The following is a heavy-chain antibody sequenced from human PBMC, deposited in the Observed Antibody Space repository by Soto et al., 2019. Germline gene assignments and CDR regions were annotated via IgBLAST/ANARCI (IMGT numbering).Heavy chain of an antibody. V-gene: IGHV4-4*07. CDR1: GGSIRSYY. J-gene: IGHJ4*02. CDR2: IYASGNT. CDR3: ARDPRNFWSGSLGYFDY. Sequence: SETLSLTCTVSGGSIRSYYWIRIRQPAGKGLEWIGHIYASGNTNYNPSLKSRITMSVDTSKNQFSLNLSSVTAADTAVYYCARDPRNFWSGSLGYFDYWGQGTLVTVSS. D-gene: IGHD3-3*01.